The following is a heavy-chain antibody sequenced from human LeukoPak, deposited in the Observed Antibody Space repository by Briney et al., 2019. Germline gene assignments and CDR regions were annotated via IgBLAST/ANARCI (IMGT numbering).Heavy chain of an antibody. J-gene: IGHJ3*02. CDR3: ARSGRYCSSTSCYDDAFDI. CDR1: GFTFSSYG. V-gene: IGHV3-33*01. CDR2: IWYDGSNK. D-gene: IGHD2-2*01. Sequence: PGRSLRLSCAASGFTFSSYGMHWVRQAPGKGLEWVAVIWYDGSNKYYADSVKGRFTISRDNSKNTLYLQMNSLRAEDTAVYYCARSGRYCSSTSCYDDAFDIWGQGTMVTVSS.